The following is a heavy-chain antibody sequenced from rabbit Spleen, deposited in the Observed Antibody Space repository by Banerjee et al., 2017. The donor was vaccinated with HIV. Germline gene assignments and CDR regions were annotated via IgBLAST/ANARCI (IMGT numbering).Heavy chain of an antibody. D-gene: IGHD5-1*01. V-gene: IGHV1S47*01. CDR2: IDPVFGIT. Sequence: LEESGGGLVQPGGSLKLSCKASGFDFSSYGVSWVRQAPGKGLEWIGYIDPVFGITYYANWVNGRFSISRENAQNTVFLQMTSLTAADTATYFCARDLVAVIGWNFNLWGQGTLVTVS. CDR3: ARDLVAVIGWNFNL. J-gene: IGHJ4*01. CDR1: GFDFSSYG.